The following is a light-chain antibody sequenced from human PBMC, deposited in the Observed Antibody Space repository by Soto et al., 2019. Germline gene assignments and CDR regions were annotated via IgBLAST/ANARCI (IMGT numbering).Light chain of an antibody. CDR2: SNN. Sequence: QAVLNQPPSASGTPGQRVSISCSGSSSIFRSNTVNWYQQLPGTAPRLLIYSNNQRPSGVPDRFSGSRSGTSASLAISGLQSEDEADYYCSTWDGSLNGWVFGGGTQLTVL. J-gene: IGLJ7*01. CDR1: SSIFRSNT. V-gene: IGLV1-44*01. CDR3: STWDGSLNGWV.